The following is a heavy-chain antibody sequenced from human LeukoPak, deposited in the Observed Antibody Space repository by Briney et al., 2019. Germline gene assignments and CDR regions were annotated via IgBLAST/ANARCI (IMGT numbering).Heavy chain of an antibody. CDR1: GFTFSSYG. D-gene: IGHD3-10*01. Sequence: PGGSLRLSCAASGFTFSSYGMNWVRQAPGKGLEWVSYISSSGSTIYYADSVKGRFTISRDNAKNSLYLQMNSLRAEDTAVYYCARGRRWFGELLLDYWGQGTLVTVSS. V-gene: IGHV3-48*04. J-gene: IGHJ4*02. CDR3: ARGRRWFGELLLDY. CDR2: ISSSGSTI.